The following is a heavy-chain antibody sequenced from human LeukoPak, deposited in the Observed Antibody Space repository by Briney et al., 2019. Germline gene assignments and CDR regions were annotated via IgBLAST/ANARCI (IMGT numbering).Heavy chain of an antibody. Sequence: SETLSLTCTVSGGSISSYYWSWIRQPPGQGLEWIGYIFHSGSTNYNPSLKSRVTISVDTSKNQFSLKLSSVTAADTAVYYCARKNPYYDSSGYHIWGQGTMVTVSS. CDR2: IFHSGST. CDR3: ARKNPYYDSSGYHI. CDR1: GGSISSYY. V-gene: IGHV4-59*12. J-gene: IGHJ3*02. D-gene: IGHD3-22*01.